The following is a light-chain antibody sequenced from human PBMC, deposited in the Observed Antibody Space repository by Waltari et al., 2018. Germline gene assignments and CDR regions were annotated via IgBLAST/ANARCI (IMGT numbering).Light chain of an antibody. CDR3: QKYGTLPAT. J-gene: IGKJ1*01. CDR1: PSVSQY. V-gene: IGKV3-20*01. Sequence: EIVLTQSPGTLSLSPGERAPLSCRASPSVSQYLAWYQQKPGQALRLIICDASTRATGIPDRVSGSGWGTDFSLTISRLEPEDFAVYYCQKYGTLPATFGQGTKVQ. CDR2: DAS.